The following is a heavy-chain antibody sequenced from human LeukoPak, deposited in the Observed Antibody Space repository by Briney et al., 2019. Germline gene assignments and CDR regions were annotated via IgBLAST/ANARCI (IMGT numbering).Heavy chain of an antibody. V-gene: IGHV4-59*12. CDR3: ARERGDFRFLDI. CDR1: GGSITNYY. CDR2: IDYSGST. J-gene: IGHJ3*02. Sequence: SETLSLTCSVAGGSITNYYWSWVRQPRGKGEEWIGNIDYSGSTSYNPSLQSRVNISVDTSKNLFSLTLSTMTGAATAVYYCARERGDFRFLDIWGQGKMVTVSS. D-gene: IGHD3-3*01.